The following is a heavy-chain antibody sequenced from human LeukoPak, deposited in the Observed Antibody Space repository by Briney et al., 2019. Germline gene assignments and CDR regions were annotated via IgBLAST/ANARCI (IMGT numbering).Heavy chain of an antibody. CDR3: AREGGTSFDY. D-gene: IGHD1-26*01. CDR2: IIPIFGTA. CDR1: GGTFSSYA. J-gene: IGHJ4*02. Sequence: ASVKVSCKPCGGTFSSYAISWVRQAPGQGLEWMGGIIPIFGTANYAQKFQARVTITTDESTSTAYIELSSLRSEDTAVYYCAREGGTSFDYWGQGTLVTVSS. V-gene: IGHV1-69*05.